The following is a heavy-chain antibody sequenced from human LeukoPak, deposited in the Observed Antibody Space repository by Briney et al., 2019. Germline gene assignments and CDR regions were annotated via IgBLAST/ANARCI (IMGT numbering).Heavy chain of an antibody. CDR3: ARVGIFGVVNDAFDI. CDR1: GGSISSYY. CDR2: IYYSGST. Sequence: PSETLSLTCTVSGGSISSYYWRWIRQPPGKGLEWIGYIYYSGSTNYNPSLKSRVTISVDTSKNQFSLKLSSVTAADTAVYYCARVGIFGVVNDAFDIWGQGTMVTVSS. V-gene: IGHV4-59*01. J-gene: IGHJ3*02. D-gene: IGHD3-3*01.